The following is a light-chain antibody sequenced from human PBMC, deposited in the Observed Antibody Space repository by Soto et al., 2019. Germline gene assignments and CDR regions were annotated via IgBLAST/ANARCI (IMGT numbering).Light chain of an antibody. J-gene: IGKJ5*01. V-gene: IGKV1-17*01. CDR1: QSISSY. CDR2: AAS. CDR3: LQHNSYPSIT. Sequence: DIQMTQSPSSLSASVGDGVTITCRASQSISSYVSWYQQKPGKAPKRLIYAASSLQSGVPSRFSGSGSGTEFTLTISSLQPEDFATYYCLQHNSYPSITFGQGTRPEI.